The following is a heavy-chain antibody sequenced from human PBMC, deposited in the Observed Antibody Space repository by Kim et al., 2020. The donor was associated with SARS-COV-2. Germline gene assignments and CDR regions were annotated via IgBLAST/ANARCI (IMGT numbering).Heavy chain of an antibody. CDR3: ARGDTQPYYYYYGMDV. Sequence: KFQGRVTITADESTSTAYMELSSLRSEDTAVYYCARGDTQPYYYYYGMDVWGQGTTVTVSS. V-gene: IGHV1-69*01. D-gene: IGHD5-18*01. J-gene: IGHJ6*02.